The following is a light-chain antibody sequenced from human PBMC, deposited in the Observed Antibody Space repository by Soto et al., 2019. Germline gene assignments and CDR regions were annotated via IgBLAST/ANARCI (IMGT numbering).Light chain of an antibody. V-gene: IGLV2-8*01. Sequence: QSALTQPPSASGSPGQSVAISCTGTSSDIGGYNYVSWYQQHSGKAPKLIIYEVTRRPSGVPDRFSGSKSGSTASLTVSGLQAEDEADYYCASYVGNKVVFGGGTKLTVL. J-gene: IGLJ2*01. CDR3: ASYVGNKVV. CDR1: SSDIGGYNY. CDR2: EVT.